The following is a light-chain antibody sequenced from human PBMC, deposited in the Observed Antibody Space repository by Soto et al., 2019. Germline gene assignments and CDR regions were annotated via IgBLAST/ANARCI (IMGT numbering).Light chain of an antibody. J-gene: IGLJ2*01. V-gene: IGLV3-1*01. CDR3: QAWDSSTAV. CDR1: KLGDKY. Sequence: SYELTQPPSVSVSPGQTASITCSGDKLGDKYACWYQQKPRQSPLLVIYQDSKRPSGIPERFSGSNSGNTATLTISGTQAMDEADYYCQAWDSSTAVFGGGTTLTVL. CDR2: QDS.